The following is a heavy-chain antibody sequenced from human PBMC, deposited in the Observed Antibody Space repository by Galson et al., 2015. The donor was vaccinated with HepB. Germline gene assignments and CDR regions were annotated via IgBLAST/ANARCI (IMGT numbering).Heavy chain of an antibody. Sequence: SVKVSCKASGYTFTSYGISWVRQAPGQGLEWMGWISAYNGNTNYAQKLQGRVTMTTDTSTSTAYMELRSLRSDDTAVYYCARGGYYDFWSGYSTGWFDPWGQGTLVTVSS. V-gene: IGHV1-18*01. CDR3: ARGGYYDFWSGYSTGWFDP. J-gene: IGHJ5*02. D-gene: IGHD3-3*01. CDR1: GYTFTSYG. CDR2: ISAYNGNT.